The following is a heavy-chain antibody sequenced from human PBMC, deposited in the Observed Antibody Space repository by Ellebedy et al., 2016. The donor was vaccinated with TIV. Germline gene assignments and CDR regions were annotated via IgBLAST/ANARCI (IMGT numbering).Heavy chain of an antibody. CDR1: GYTFTSYG. Sequence: ASVKVSXXGSGYTFTSYGISWVRQAPGQGLEWMGWITAYNGDTKYAQNFQGRLTMTTDTSTRTAHMELRNLRSDDTAVYYCARDPTSIDATGLFQHWGPGTLVTVSS. CDR3: ARDPTSIDATGLFQH. J-gene: IGHJ1*01. CDR2: ITAYNGDT. V-gene: IGHV1-18*01. D-gene: IGHD3-9*01.